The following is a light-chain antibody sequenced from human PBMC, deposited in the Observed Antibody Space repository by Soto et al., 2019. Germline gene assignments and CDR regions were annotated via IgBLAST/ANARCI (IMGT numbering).Light chain of an antibody. V-gene: IGKV1-27*01. CDR3: QKCNSTPLT. CDR1: QGISSY. CDR2: AAS. Sequence: DIQMTQSPSSLSASVGDRVTITCRASQGISSYLDWYQQKPGKAPKLLIYAASTLQSGVPSRFSGSGSGTDFTLTISSLQPEDFATYYCQKCNSTPLTFGGGTKVEIK. J-gene: IGKJ4*01.